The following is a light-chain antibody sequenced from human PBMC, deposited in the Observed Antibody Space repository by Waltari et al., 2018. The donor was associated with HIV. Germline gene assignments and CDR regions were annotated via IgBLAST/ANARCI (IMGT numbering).Light chain of an antibody. V-gene: IGKV1-12*01. CDR3: QQASSFPHT. CDR2: SAD. CDR1: ESIGGL. J-gene: IGKJ4*01. Sequence: IQMTQSPSYVSASIGDTVPMSCRANESIGGLLAWYQQRPGEAPRLLVYSADRRESGVPSKFFAFGADTEFTLTITGLESEDFATYYCQQASSFPHTFGGGTKV.